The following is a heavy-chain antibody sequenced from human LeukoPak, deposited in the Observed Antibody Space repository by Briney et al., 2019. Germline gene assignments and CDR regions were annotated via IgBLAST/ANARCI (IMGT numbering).Heavy chain of an antibody. CDR2: INAGNGNT. D-gene: IGHD5-18*01. CDR1: GYTFTSYA. CDR3: AGVRFGYSYGYAS. V-gene: IGHV1-3*01. J-gene: IGHJ4*02. Sequence: GAXXKVSCKASGYTFTSYAMHWVRQAPGQRLEWMGWINAGNGNTKYSQKFQGRVTITRDTSASTAYMELSSLRSEDTAVYYCAGVRFGYSYGYASWGQGTLVTVSS.